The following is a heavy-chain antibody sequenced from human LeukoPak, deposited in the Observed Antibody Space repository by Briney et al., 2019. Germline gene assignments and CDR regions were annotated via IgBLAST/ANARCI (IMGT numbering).Heavy chain of an antibody. CDR2: ISETGRST. CDR1: GFTFRDYQ. CDR3: AKDRGYSYGISEY. V-gene: IGHV3-23*01. J-gene: IGHJ4*02. D-gene: IGHD5-18*01. Sequence: GGSLRLSCAASGFTFRDYQMSWIRQAPGKGLEWVSTISETGRSTYYADSVKGQFTISRDNSKNTLYLQMNSLRAEDTAVYYCAKDRGYSYGISEYWGQGTLVTVSS.